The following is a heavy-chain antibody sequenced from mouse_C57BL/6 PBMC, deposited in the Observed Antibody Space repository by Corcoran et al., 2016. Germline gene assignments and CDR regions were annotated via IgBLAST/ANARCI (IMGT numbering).Heavy chain of an antibody. Sequence: QVQLKQYGAELVRPGASVKLSCKASGYTLNDYYINWVKQRTGQGLEWIARIYPGSGNTYYNEKFKGKATLTAEKSSSTAYMQLSSLTSEDSAVYFCARCHYYGSSYDWYFDVWGTGTTVTVSS. V-gene: IGHV1-76*01. CDR3: ARCHYYGSSYDWYFDV. CDR1: GYTLNDYY. D-gene: IGHD1-1*01. CDR2: IYPGSGNT. J-gene: IGHJ1*03.